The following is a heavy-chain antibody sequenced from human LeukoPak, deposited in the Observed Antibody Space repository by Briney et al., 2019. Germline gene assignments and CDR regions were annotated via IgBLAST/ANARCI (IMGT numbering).Heavy chain of an antibody. J-gene: IGHJ4*02. V-gene: IGHV4-34*01. CDR2: INHSGST. Sequence: SETLSLTCAVYGGSFSGYYWSWIRQPPGKGLEWIGEINHSGSTNYNPFLKSRVTISVDTSKNQFSLKLSSVTAADTAVYYCARVEYAVDYWGQGTLVTVSS. D-gene: IGHD2-2*01. CDR3: ARVEYAVDY. CDR1: GGSFSGYY.